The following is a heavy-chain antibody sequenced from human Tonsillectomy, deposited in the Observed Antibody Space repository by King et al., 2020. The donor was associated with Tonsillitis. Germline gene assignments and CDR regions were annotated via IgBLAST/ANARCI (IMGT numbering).Heavy chain of an antibody. V-gene: IGHV3-33*08. CDR2: IWYNGSNK. J-gene: IGHJ6*03. Sequence: VQLVESGGGVVQPGRSLRLSCAASGFTFSSYGMHWVRQAPGKGLQWVAVIWYNGSNKYYADSVKGRFTISRDNSQNTLYLQMNSLRAEDTAVYYCARDGLNYYYMAVWGKGTTVTVSS. CDR1: GFTFSSYG. CDR3: ARDGLNYYYMAV.